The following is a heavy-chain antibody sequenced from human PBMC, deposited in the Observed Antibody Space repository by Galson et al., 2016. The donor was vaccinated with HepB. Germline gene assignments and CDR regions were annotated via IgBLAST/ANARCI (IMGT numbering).Heavy chain of an antibody. J-gene: IGHJ4*02. D-gene: IGHD1-26*01. Sequence: SETLSLTCTVSGGSVISDNYYWSWIRQPPGKGLEWIGCIQYSWNTNCNPSLRGRVTISIDTSKNQFSLKVNSVTAADTAVYYCARDQNGSYLAYWGLGALVAVSS. V-gene: IGHV4-61*01. CDR1: GGSVISDNYY. CDR3: ARDQNGSYLAY. CDR2: IQYSWNT.